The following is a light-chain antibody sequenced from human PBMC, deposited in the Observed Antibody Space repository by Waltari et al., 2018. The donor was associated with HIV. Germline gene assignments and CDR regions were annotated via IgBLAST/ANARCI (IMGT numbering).Light chain of an antibody. CDR2: DNN. CDR1: SSNLGAGFD. J-gene: IGLJ2*01. CDR3: QSFDSGLTAVV. Sequence: QSVLTQPPSVSGAPGQRVSISCTGSSSNLGAGFDAQWYQQLPGAAPRLLISDNNNRPSGVPGRFSGSRSGTSASLAITGLQADDEADYYCQSFDSGLTAVVFGGGTKLTVL. V-gene: IGLV1-40*01.